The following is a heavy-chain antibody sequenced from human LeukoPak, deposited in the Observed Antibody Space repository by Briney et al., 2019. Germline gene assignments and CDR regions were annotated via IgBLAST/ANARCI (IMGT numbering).Heavy chain of an antibody. J-gene: IGHJ6*01. CDR2: IIPIFGTA. CDR1: GGTFSSYA. V-gene: IGHV1-69*13. Sequence: SVKVSCKASGGTFSSYAISWVRQAPGQGLEWMGGIIPIFGTANYAQKFQGRVTITADESTSTAYMELSSLRSEDTAVYYCAREDYSNNPYYYYGMDVGGQGTTVTVSS. CDR3: AREDYSNNPYYYYGMDV. D-gene: IGHD4-11*01.